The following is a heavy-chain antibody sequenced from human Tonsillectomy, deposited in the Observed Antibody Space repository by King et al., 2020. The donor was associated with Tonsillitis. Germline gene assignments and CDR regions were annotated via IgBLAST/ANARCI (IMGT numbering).Heavy chain of an antibody. Sequence: VQLVESGAEVKKPGASVKVSCKASGYTFNNYYMHWVRQAPGQGLEWMGIINPSGGSTAYAQKFQGRVTMTKDTSTSTVYMELSSLKFEDTAVYSCARGAGLSDYYYYYMDVWGKGTTVTVSS. CDR2: INPSGGST. V-gene: IGHV1-46*02. D-gene: IGHD2/OR15-2a*01. CDR3: ARGAGLSDYYYYYMDV. CDR1: GYTFNNYY. J-gene: IGHJ6*03.